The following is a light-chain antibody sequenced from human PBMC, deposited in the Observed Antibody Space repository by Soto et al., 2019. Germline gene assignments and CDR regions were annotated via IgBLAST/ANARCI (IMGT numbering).Light chain of an antibody. CDR2: SND. CDR3: AAWDDTLNGYV. V-gene: IGLV1-44*01. CDR1: SSNIGSNT. Sequence: QSVLTQPLSASRTPGQRVTISCSGSSSNIGSNTVNWYQQLPGTAPKLLIYSNDQRPSGVPDRFSGSKSGTSASLVISGLQSEDEADYYCAAWDDTLNGYVFGTGTKVTVL. J-gene: IGLJ1*01.